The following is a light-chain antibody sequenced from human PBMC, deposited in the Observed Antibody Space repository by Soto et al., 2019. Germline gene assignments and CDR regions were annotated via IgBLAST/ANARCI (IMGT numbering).Light chain of an antibody. J-gene: IGKJ2*01. CDR3: QQYGSSPPMYT. CDR2: GAS. CDR1: QSVSSSY. V-gene: IGKV3-20*01. Sequence: EIVLTQSPGTLSLSPGERATLSCRASQSVSSSYLAWYQQRPGQAPRLLMYGASSRATGIPDRFSGSGSGTAFTLTISRLEPEDFAVYSCQQYGSSPPMYTFGQGTKLEIK.